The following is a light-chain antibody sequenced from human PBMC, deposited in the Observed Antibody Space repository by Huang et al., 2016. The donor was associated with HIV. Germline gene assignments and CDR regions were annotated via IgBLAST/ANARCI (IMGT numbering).Light chain of an antibody. J-gene: IGKJ1*01. CDR2: AAS. CDR1: EGISSY. Sequence: IQLTQSPSSLSASVGDTVTITCRASEGISSYLAWYQQKSGKAPKFLIYAASTLQSGVPSRFSGSGSGTDFTLTISSLQPEDFATYYCQQLNDYPWTFGQGTKVEIK. CDR3: QQLNDYPWT. V-gene: IGKV1-9*01.